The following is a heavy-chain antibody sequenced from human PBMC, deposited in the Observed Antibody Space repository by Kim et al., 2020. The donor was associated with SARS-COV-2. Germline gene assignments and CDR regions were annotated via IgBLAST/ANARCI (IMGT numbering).Heavy chain of an antibody. CDR1: GFTFSSYG. V-gene: IGHV3-33*01. Sequence: GGSLRLSCAASGFTFSSYGMHWVRQAPGKGLEWVAVIWYDGSNKYYADSVKGRFTISRDNSKNTLYLQMNSLRAEDTAVYYCARDGGGIAAAARQGQLDYWGQGTLVTVSS. CDR2: IWYDGSNK. CDR3: ARDGGGIAAAARQGQLDY. D-gene: IGHD6-13*01. J-gene: IGHJ4*02.